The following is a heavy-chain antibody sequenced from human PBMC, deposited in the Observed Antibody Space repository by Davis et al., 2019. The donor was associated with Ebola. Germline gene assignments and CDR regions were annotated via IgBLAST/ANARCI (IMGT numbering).Heavy chain of an antibody. CDR3: ATGLDY. J-gene: IGHJ4*02. CDR2: INRDGSTT. CDR1: GFTFSSYW. V-gene: IGHV3-74*03. D-gene: IGHD4-17*01. Sequence: GESLKISCAASGFTFSSYWMHWVRQAPGKGLVWVSCINRDGSTTTYADSVKGRFTISRDNAKNTLYLQMNNLRGEDTAVYYCATGLDYWGQGTLVTVSS.